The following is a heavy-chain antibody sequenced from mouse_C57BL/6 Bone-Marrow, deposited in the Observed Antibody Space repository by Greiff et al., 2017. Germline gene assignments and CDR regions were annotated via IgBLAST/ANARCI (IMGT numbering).Heavy chain of an antibody. CDR3: ARDDSSGPAY. J-gene: IGHJ3*01. V-gene: IGHV5-4*01. D-gene: IGHD3-2*02. CDR2: ISDGGSYT. CDR1: GFTFSSYA. Sequence: EVQLVESGGGLVKPGGSLKLSCAASGFTFSSYAMSWVRQTPEKRLEWVATISDGGSYTYYPDNVKGRFTISRDNAKNNLYLQMSHLKSEDTAMYYCARDDSSGPAYWGQGTLVTVSA.